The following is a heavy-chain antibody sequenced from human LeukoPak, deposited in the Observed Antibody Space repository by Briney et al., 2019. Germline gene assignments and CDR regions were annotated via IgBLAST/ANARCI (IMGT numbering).Heavy chain of an antibody. Sequence: PSETPSHTCTVSGGSISSYYWSWIRQPPGKGLEWIGYIYYSGTTNYNPSLKSRVTISVDTSKNQFSLKLSSVTAADTAVYYCARGVYIAAAQYGYWGQGTLVTVSS. V-gene: IGHV4-59*01. CDR2: IYYSGTT. J-gene: IGHJ4*02. D-gene: IGHD6-13*01. CDR3: ARGVYIAAAQYGY. CDR1: GGSISSYY.